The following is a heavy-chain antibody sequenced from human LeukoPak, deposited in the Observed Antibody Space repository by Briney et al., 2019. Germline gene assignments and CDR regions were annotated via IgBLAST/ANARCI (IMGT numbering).Heavy chain of an antibody. D-gene: IGHD2-2*01. J-gene: IGHJ3*02. V-gene: IGHV3-23*01. CDR1: GFTFSSYA. CDR2: ISGSGGST. Sequence: GGSLRLSCAASGFTFSSYAMSWVRQAPGKGLEWVSAISGSGGSTYYADSVKGRFTISRDNSKNTLYLQMNSLRAEGTAVYYCAKAHYCSSTSCLDAFDIWGQGTMVTVSS. CDR3: AKAHYCSSTSCLDAFDI.